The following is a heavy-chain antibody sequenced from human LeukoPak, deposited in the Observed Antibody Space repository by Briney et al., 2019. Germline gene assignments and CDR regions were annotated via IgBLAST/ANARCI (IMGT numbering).Heavy chain of an antibody. CDR2: MNPNSGAT. Sequence: GSVKVSCKTSGFTFTSHDYNWVRQAAGQGLEWMGWMNPNSGATGYAQKFQGRVTITADESTSTAYMELSSLRSEDTAVYYCARDKGSSGSDYYGMDVWGRGTTVTVSS. D-gene: IGHD6-6*01. CDR3: ARDKGSSGSDYYGMDV. V-gene: IGHV1-8*01. J-gene: IGHJ6*02. CDR1: GFTFTSHD.